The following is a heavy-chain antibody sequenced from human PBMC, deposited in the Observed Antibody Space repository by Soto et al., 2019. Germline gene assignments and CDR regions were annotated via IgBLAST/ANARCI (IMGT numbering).Heavy chain of an antibody. Sequence: QVQLVESGGGVVQPGRSLRLSCAASGFTFSSYAMHWVRQAPGKGLEWVAVISYDGSNKYYADSVKGRVTISRDNSKNTLYLRMNSLKAEDTAVYYCARDPVDEGDGYNYDLDYWGQGTLVTVSS. D-gene: IGHD5-12*01. CDR3: ARDPVDEGDGYNYDLDY. CDR2: ISYDGSNK. V-gene: IGHV3-30-3*01. CDR1: GFTFSSYA. J-gene: IGHJ4*02.